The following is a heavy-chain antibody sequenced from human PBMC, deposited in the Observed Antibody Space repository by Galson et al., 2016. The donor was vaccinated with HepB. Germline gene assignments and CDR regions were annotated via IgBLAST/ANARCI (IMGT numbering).Heavy chain of an antibody. Sequence: SETLSLTCGIINASLSGSYWVWVRQVPGKGLECLGQISHTGSTKYNPSLQSRVTISLDTTKSQLSLTLTSVTAADTAVYFCAKHSNWNSNYYGLDVWGQGDTGHRLF. CDR2: ISHTGST. CDR3: AKHSNWNSNYYGLDV. D-gene: IGHD1-1*01. CDR1: NASLSGSY. V-gene: IGHV4-34*01. J-gene: IGHJ6*02.